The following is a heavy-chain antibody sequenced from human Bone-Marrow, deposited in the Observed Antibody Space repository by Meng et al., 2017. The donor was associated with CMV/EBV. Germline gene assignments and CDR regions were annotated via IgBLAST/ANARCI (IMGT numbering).Heavy chain of an antibody. D-gene: IGHD6-19*01. Sequence: SVKVSRKASGFTFTSSVVQWVRQARGQRLEWIGWIVVGSGNTNDAQKFQERVTITRDMSTSTAYMELSSLRSEDTAVYFSAARYSSGWYYFDYWGQGTLVTVSS. CDR1: GFTFTSSV. J-gene: IGHJ4*02. CDR2: IVVGSGNT. V-gene: IGHV1-58*01. CDR3: AARYSSGWYYFDY.